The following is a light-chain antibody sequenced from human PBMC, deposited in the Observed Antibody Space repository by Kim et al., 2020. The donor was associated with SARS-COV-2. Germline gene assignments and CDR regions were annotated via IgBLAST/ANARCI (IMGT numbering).Light chain of an antibody. J-gene: IGKJ4*01. CDR2: KAS. CDR3: RQYNTYPLT. V-gene: IGKV1-5*03. CDR1: QSISTW. Sequence: SSVGEGVTITCRARQSISTWLAWYQQQPGKAPKLLIYKASNLESGVPSRFSGSGSGTEFALTISSLQPDDFATYYCRQYNTYPLTFGGGTKVDIK.